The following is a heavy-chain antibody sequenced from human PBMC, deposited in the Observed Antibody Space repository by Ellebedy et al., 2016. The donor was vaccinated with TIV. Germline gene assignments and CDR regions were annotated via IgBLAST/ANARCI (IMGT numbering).Heavy chain of an antibody. CDR2: IYYSGST. V-gene: IGHV4-31*03. CDR3: ARRRLPPRAVARTAGKRYYFDY. D-gene: IGHD6-19*01. CDR1: GGSISSGGYY. Sequence: MPSETLSLTCTVSGGSISSGGYYWSWIRQHPGKGLEWIGYIYYSGSTYYNPSLKSRVTISVDTSKNQFSLKLSSVTAADTAVYYCARRRLPPRAVARTAGKRYYFDYWGQGTLVTVSS. J-gene: IGHJ4*02.